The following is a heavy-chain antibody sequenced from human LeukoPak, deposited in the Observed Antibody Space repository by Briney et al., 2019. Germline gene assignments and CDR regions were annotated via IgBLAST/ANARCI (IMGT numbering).Heavy chain of an antibody. D-gene: IGHD3-10*01. CDR1: GGSISSGSYY. CDR2: IYTSGST. V-gene: IGHV4-61*02. Sequence: SETLSLTCTVSGGSISSGSYYWSWIRQPAGKGLQWIGRIYTSGSTNYNPSLKSRVTISVDTSKNQFSLKLSSVTAADTAVYYCARQESGYYYYYGMDVWGQGTTVTVSS. CDR3: ARQESGYYYYYGMDV. J-gene: IGHJ6*02.